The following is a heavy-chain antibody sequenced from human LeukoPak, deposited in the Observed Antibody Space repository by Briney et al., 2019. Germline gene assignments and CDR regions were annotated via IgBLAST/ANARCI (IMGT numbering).Heavy chain of an antibody. V-gene: IGHV4-59*12. CDR2: IYYSGTT. CDR3: YGSGSYYRFDY. D-gene: IGHD3-10*01. CDR1: GGSISSYY. J-gene: IGHJ4*02. Sequence: SETLSLTCTVSGGSISSYYWSWIRQPPGKGLEWVGYIYYSGTTYYNPSLRSRVTISIDTSKNQFSLKLTSVTAADTAVYYCYGSGSYYRFDYWGQGTLVTVSS.